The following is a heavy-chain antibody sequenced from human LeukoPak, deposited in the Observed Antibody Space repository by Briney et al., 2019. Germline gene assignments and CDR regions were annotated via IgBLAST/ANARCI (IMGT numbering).Heavy chain of an antibody. J-gene: IGHJ5*02. Sequence: SVKVSCKTSGGTFSSYAISWVRQAPGQGLEWMGGIIPIFGTANYAQKFQGRVTITADESTSTAYMELSSLRSEDTAVYYCARDRPRHYDFWSGYKGTNNWFDPWGQGTLVTVSS. CDR3: ARDRPRHYDFWSGYKGTNNWFDP. D-gene: IGHD3-3*01. CDR2: IIPIFGTA. CDR1: GGTFSSYA. V-gene: IGHV1-69*01.